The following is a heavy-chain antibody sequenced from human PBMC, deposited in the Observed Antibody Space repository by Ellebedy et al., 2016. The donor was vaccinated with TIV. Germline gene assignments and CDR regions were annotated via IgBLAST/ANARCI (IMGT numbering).Heavy chain of an antibody. J-gene: IGHJ6*02. D-gene: IGHD1-26*01. CDR1: GFTVSSNY. V-gene: IGHV3-21*01. Sequence: GESLKISCAASGFTVSSNYMNWVRQAPGKGLEWVSSISSSSSYIYYADSVKGRFTISRDNAKNSLYLQMNSLRAEDTAVYYCARDFGELPYYYYYGMDVWGQGTTVTVSS. CDR3: ARDFGELPYYYYYGMDV. CDR2: ISSSSSYI.